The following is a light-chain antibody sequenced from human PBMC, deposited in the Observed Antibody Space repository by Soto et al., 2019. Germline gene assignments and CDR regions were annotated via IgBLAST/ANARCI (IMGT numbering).Light chain of an antibody. Sequence: EIVVTQSPGILSVSPGDRATLSCRASQSVGRNLAWYQQKPGQAPTLLIYAASTSATGLPPSSSGRGSGTDFTPAISSLQSDDFAVYYCQEHSKWHLFTFGPGTRVYI. CDR2: AAS. J-gene: IGKJ3*01. CDR1: QSVGRN. V-gene: IGKV3-15*01. CDR3: QEHSKWHLFT.